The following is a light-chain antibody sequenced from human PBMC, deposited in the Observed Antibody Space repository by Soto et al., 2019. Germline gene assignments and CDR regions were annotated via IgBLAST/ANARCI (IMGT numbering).Light chain of an antibody. CDR3: QQYNSYSA. V-gene: IGKV1-5*03. Sequence: DIKITQSPSTLSASVGDRVTITCRASQSIRSWLAWYQQKPGKAPKLLIYKASSLESGVPSRCSGSGSGTEFTITISSLQPDDFASYYYQQYNSYSAFGQGTKVDIK. CDR1: QSIRSW. J-gene: IGKJ1*01. CDR2: KAS.